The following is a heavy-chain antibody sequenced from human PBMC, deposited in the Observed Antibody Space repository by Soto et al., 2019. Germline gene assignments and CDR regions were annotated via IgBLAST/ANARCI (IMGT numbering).Heavy chain of an antibody. CDR2: ISSSSSYI. V-gene: IGHV3-21*01. CDR1: GFTFSSYS. D-gene: IGHD3-10*01. J-gene: IGHJ4*02. CDR3: AREFGLVRGVNGY. Sequence: EVQLVESGGGLVKPGGSLRLSCAASGFTFSSYSMNWVRQAPGKGLEWVSSISSSSSYIYYADSVKGRFTISRDNAKNSMYLQMNSLRAEDTAVYYCAREFGLVRGVNGYWGQGTLVTVSS.